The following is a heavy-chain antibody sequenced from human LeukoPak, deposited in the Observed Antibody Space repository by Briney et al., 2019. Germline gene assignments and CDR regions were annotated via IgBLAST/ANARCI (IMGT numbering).Heavy chain of an antibody. V-gene: IGHV4-4*07. D-gene: IGHD2-2*01. CDR1: GGSISSYY. J-gene: IGHJ5*02. Sequence: PSETLSLTCTVSGGSISSYYGSWIRQPAGKGLEWIGRIYTSGSTNYNPSLKSRVTMSVDTSKNQFSLKLSSVTAADTAVYYCARDPKDIYCSSTRCSHWFDPWGQGTLVTVSS. CDR2: IYTSGST. CDR3: ARDPKDIYCSSTRCSHWFDP.